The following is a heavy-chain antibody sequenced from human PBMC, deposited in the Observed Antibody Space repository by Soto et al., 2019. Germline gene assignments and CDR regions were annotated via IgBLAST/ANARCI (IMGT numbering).Heavy chain of an antibody. J-gene: IGHJ4*02. CDR3: ARDVPASGVATLDY. D-gene: IGHD3-3*01. CDR2: VSAYNGNT. V-gene: IGHV1-18*01. CDR1: GYTFTHFG. Sequence: QAQLVQSGPEVKKPGASVKVSCKASGYTFTHFGISWVRQAPGQGLEWIGWVSAYNGNTNFPQNFQGRLTLTTDTSTNTAYMELSGLTSGDTAFYYCARDVPASGVATLDYWGQGTLVTVSS.